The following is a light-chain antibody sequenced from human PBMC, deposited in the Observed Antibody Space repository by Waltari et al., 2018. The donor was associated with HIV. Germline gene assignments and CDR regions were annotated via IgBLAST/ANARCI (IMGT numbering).Light chain of an antibody. CDR1: SSNIGRDT. CDR2: NNN. Sequence: QSVLTQPPSASGTPGQRVTISCSGGSSNIGRDTVNWYQHLPGTAPKLLIYNNNRRPPGVPDRFSGSKSGTSASLAVSGLQSEDEADYYCASWDGSLNGWVFGGGTKLTVL. CDR3: ASWDGSLNGWV. J-gene: IGLJ3*02. V-gene: IGLV1-44*01.